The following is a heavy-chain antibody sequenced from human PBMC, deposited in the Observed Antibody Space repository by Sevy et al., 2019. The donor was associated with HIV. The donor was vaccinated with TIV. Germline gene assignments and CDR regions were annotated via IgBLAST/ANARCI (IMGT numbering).Heavy chain of an antibody. CDR1: GFTFSSYS. CDR3: AKAKSAMATIFWFDP. CDR2: ISGSGGST. J-gene: IGHJ5*02. V-gene: IGHV3-23*01. Sequence: GGSLRLSCAASGFTFSSYSMNWVRQAPGKGLEWVSAISGSGGSTYYADSVKGRFTISRDNSKNTLYLQMNSLRAEDTAVYYCAKAKSAMATIFWFDPWGQGTLVTVSS. D-gene: IGHD5-12*01.